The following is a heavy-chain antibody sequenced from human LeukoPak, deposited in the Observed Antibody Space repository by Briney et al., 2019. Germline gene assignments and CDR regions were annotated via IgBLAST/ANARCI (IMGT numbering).Heavy chain of an antibody. Sequence: NASETLSLTCTVSGGSISSYYWSWIRQPPGKGLEWIGEINHSGSTNYNPSLKSRVTISVDTSKNQFSLKLSSVTAADTAVYYCARGGVEYQLLYSWFDPWGQGTLVTVSS. CDR2: INHSGST. CDR1: GGSISSYY. J-gene: IGHJ5*02. V-gene: IGHV4-34*01. D-gene: IGHD2-2*02. CDR3: ARGGVEYQLLYSWFDP.